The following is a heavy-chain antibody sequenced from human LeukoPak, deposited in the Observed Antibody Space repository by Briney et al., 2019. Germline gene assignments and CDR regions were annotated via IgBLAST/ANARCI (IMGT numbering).Heavy chain of an antibody. Sequence: WASVKVSCKASGGTFSSYAISWVRQAPGQGLEWMGGIIPIFGTANYAQKFQGRVTITADESTSTAYMELSSLRSEDTAVYYCAREGDIAARPGANWFDPWGQGTLVTVSS. CDR2: IIPIFGTA. D-gene: IGHD6-6*01. CDR1: GGTFSSYA. V-gene: IGHV1-69*13. J-gene: IGHJ5*02. CDR3: AREGDIAARPGANWFDP.